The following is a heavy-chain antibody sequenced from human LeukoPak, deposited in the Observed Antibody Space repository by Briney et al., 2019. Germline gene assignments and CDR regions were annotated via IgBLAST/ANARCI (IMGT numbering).Heavy chain of an antibody. D-gene: IGHD6-6*01. J-gene: IGHJ4*02. V-gene: IGHV3-23*01. CDR2: ISGSGGST. Sequence: GGSLRLSCAASGFTFSSYAMSWVRQAPGKGLEWVSAISGSGGSTYYADSVKGRFTISRDNSKNTLYLQMNSLRAEDTAVYDCANGYSSSPDYFDYWGQGTLVTVSS. CDR1: GFTFSSYA. CDR3: ANGYSSSPDYFDY.